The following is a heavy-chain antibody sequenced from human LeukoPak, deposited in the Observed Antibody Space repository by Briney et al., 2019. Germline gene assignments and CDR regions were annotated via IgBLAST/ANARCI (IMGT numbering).Heavy chain of an antibody. J-gene: IGHJ4*02. Sequence: TSETLSLTCTVSGGSISSYYWSWIRQPPGKGLEGIGYIYYSGSTNYNPSLKSRVTISVDTSKNQFSLKLSSVTAADTAVYYCARGVRLLWFGESPYFDYWGQGTLVTVSS. D-gene: IGHD3-10*01. CDR1: GGSISSYY. V-gene: IGHV4-59*01. CDR2: IYYSGST. CDR3: ARGVRLLWFGESPYFDY.